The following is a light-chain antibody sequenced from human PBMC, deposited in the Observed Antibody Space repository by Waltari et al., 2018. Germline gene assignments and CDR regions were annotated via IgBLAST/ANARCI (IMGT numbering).Light chain of an antibody. J-gene: IGKJ1*01. CDR1: QSVSSN. CDR3: EQYNNWPPWT. V-gene: IGKV3D-15*01. Sequence: EIVMTQSPATLSVSLGERATLSCRASQSVSSNLAWYQHKPGQAPSLLIYGASTRATGIPARFSGSGSGTEFTLTISSLQSEDFAVYYCEQYNNWPPWTFGQGTKVEIK. CDR2: GAS.